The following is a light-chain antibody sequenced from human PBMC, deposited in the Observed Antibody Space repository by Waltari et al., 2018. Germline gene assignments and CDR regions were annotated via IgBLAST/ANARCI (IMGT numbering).Light chain of an antibody. CDR1: QSVTSSH. V-gene: IGKV3-15*01. CDR3: QQYNNWPLT. Sequence: EIVMTQSPPTLSVSPGERPTLSYRASQSVTSSHLAWNQQKPGQPPRLLIYGVSTRATGIPARFSGSGSGTEFTLTISSLQSEDFAVYYCQQYNNWPLTFGGGTKVEIK. J-gene: IGKJ4*01. CDR2: GVS.